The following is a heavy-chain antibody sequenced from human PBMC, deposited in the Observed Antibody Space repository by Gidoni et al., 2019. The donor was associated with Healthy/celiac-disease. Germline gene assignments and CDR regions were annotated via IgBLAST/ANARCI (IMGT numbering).Heavy chain of an antibody. CDR1: GYTFTSYD. CDR2: MNPNSGNT. V-gene: IGHV1-8*01. CDR3: AREVVITRASGWFDP. D-gene: IGHD3-22*01. Sequence: QVQLVQSGAEVKKPGASVKVSCKAYGYTFTSYDTNWVRQATGQGLEWMGRMNPNSGNTGYAQKFQGRVTMPRNTSISTAYMELSSLRSEDTAVYYCAREVVITRASGWFDPWGQGTLVTVSS. J-gene: IGHJ5*02.